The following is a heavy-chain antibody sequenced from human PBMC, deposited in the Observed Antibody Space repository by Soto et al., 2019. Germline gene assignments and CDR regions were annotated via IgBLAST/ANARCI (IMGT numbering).Heavy chain of an antibody. CDR3: ARAYCTNGVCPLSMDV. Sequence: GASVKVSCKASGGTFSSYAISWVRQAPGQGLEWMGGIIPIFGTANYAQKFQGRVTITADESTSTAYMELSSLRSEDTAVYYCARAYCTNGVCPLSMDVWGQGTTVTVSS. CDR2: IIPIFGTA. V-gene: IGHV1-69*13. CDR1: GGTFSSYA. J-gene: IGHJ6*02. D-gene: IGHD2-8*01.